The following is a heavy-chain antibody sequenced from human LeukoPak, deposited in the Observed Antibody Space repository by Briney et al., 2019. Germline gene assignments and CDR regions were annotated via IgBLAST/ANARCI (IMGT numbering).Heavy chain of an antibody. CDR2: IYYSGST. CDR1: GGSISSYY. V-gene: IGHV4-59*01. J-gene: IGHJ4*02. Sequence: PSETLSLTCTVSGGSISSYYWSWIRQPPGKGLEWLGYIYYSGSTNYNPSLKSRVTISVDTSKHQCSLKLSSVTAADTAVYYCARVKYYYDSSGYSQNFDYWGQGTLVTVSS. D-gene: IGHD3-22*01. CDR3: ARVKYYYDSSGYSQNFDY.